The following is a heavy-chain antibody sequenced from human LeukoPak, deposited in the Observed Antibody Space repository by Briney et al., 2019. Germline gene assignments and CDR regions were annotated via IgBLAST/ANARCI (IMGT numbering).Heavy chain of an antibody. D-gene: IGHD2-2*01. Sequence: SETLSLTCAVSGVSISGYYWSWIRQPPGKGLEWIGEINHSGSTNYNPSLKSRVTISVDTSKNQFSLKLSSVTAADTAVYYCARGWRDLPASGPNWFDPWGQGTLVTVSS. J-gene: IGHJ5*02. CDR2: INHSGST. CDR3: ARGWRDLPASGPNWFDP. V-gene: IGHV4-34*01. CDR1: GVSISGYY.